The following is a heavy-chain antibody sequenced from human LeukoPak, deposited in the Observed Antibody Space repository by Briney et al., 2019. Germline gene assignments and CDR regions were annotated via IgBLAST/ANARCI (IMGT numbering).Heavy chain of an antibody. CDR2: ISSSGSTI. CDR3: AGEFDYGDYPGY. J-gene: IGHJ4*02. D-gene: IGHD4-17*01. Sequence: GGSLRLSCAASGLTFSDYYMSWIGQAPGRGLELVSYISSSGSTIYYADSVKGRFTISRDNAKNSLYLQMNSLRAEDTAVYFCAGEFDYGDYPGYWGQGTLVTVSS. CDR1: GLTFSDYY. V-gene: IGHV3-11*01.